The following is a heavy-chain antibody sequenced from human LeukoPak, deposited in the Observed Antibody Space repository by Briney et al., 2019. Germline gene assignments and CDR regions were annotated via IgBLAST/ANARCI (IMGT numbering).Heavy chain of an antibody. V-gene: IGHV4-61*02. CDR2: IYTSGST. CDR1: GGSISSGSYY. J-gene: IGHJ4*02. D-gene: IGHD4-17*01. CDR3: ATHYGDYEGTHYYFDY. Sequence: PSETLSLTCTVSGGSISSGSYYWSWIRQPAGKGLEWIGRIYTSGSTNYNPSLKSRVTISVDTSKNQFSLKLSSVTAADTAVYYCATHYGDYEGTHYYFDYWGQGTLVTVSS.